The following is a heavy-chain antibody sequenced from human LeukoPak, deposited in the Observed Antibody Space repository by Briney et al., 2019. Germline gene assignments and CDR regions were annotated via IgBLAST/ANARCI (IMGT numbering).Heavy chain of an antibody. V-gene: IGHV3-74*01. CDR1: GFTFSSYW. D-gene: IGHD3-22*01. J-gene: IGHJ4*02. Sequence: GGSLRLSCAASGFTFSSYWMHWVRHAPGKGLVWVSRINSDGSSTTYADSVKGRFTISRDDAKNTLYLQMNSLRAEDTAMYYCVRQYSYDSSGYYPWDYWGQGTLVTVSS. CDR2: INSDGSST. CDR3: VRQYSYDSSGYYPWDY.